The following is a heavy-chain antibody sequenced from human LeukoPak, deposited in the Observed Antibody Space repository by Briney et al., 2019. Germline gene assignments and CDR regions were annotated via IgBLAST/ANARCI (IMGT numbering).Heavy chain of an antibody. CDR1: GFTFSSYG. CDR3: AKDRGYSTTWNLFDY. CDR2: IRFDGSNK. V-gene: IGHV3-30*02. Sequence: GGSLRLSYAASGFTFSSYGMHWVRQAPGKGLEWVAFIRFDGSNKYYADSVNGRFTISRENSKKTLYLQMNSLRAEDTAVYYCAKDRGYSTTWNLFDYWGQGTLVTVSS. D-gene: IGHD6-13*01. J-gene: IGHJ4*02.